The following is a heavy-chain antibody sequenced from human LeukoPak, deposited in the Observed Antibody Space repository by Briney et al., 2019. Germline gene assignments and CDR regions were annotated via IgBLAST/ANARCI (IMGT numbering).Heavy chain of an antibody. CDR2: IYYSGST. J-gene: IGHJ5*02. D-gene: IGHD5-12*01. Sequence: PSETLSLTCSVFGGSISSSSYYWGWIRQPPGKGLEWIGSIYYSGSTYYNPSLKSRVTISIDTSENQFSLKLSSVTAADTAVYYCARHVDGRSWFDPWGQGTLVTVSS. V-gene: IGHV4-39*01. CDR3: ARHVDGRSWFDP. CDR1: GGSISSSSYY.